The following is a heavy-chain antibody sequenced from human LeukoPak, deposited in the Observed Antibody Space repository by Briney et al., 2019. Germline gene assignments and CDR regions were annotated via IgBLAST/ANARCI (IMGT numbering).Heavy chain of an antibody. CDR2: IYTSGST. CDR1: GGSISSYY. CDR3: ARDLYCSGGSCYANWHFDL. Sequence: PSETLSLTCTVSGGSISSYYWSWIRQPAGKGLEWIGRIYTSGSTNYNPSLKSRVTMSVDTSKNQFSLKLSSVTAADTAVYYCARDLYCSGGSCYANWHFDLWGRGTLVTVSS. J-gene: IGHJ2*01. V-gene: IGHV4-4*07. D-gene: IGHD2-15*01.